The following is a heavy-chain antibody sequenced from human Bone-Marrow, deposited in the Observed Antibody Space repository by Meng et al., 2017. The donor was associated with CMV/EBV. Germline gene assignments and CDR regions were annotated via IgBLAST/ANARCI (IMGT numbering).Heavy chain of an antibody. Sequence: GESLKISCAASGFTFSSYAMHWVRQAPGKGLEWVAIISYDGSKKYYVDSVKGRFTISRDNSKNTLYLQMNNLRTEDMAVYYCASGGGGSDYWGQGTLVTVSS. CDR2: ISYDGSKK. J-gene: IGHJ4*02. D-gene: IGHD3-16*01. CDR3: ASGGGGSDY. V-gene: IGHV3-30*04. CDR1: GFTFSSYA.